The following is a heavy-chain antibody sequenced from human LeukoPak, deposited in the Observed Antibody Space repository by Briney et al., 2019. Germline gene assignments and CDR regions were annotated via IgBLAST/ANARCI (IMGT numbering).Heavy chain of an antibody. D-gene: IGHD5-18*01. CDR1: GFTFSSYS. J-gene: IGHJ4*02. CDR3: ARDLWLDTAMVTYFDY. Sequence: GGSLRLSCAAPGFTFSSYSMNWVRQAPGKGLEWVSSISSSSSYIYYADSVKGRFTISRDNAKNSLYLQMNSLRAEDTAVYYCARDLWLDTAMVTYFDYWGQGTLVTVSS. CDR2: ISSSSSYI. V-gene: IGHV3-21*01.